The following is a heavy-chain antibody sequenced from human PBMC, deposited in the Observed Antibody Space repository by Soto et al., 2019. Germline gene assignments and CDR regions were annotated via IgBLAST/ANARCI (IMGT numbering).Heavy chain of an antibody. D-gene: IGHD6-13*01. Sequence: ASVKVSCKASGDTLSHYGVSWVRQVPGKGLEWMGGTTAILGTRDYAQKFQGRVTITSDESTTTAYMELNSLTSDDTAVYYCASVDSSDTGDHWGQGTLVTVSS. J-gene: IGHJ4*02. CDR2: TTAILGTR. CDR3: ASVDSSDTGDH. V-gene: IGHV1-69*13. CDR1: GDTLSHYG.